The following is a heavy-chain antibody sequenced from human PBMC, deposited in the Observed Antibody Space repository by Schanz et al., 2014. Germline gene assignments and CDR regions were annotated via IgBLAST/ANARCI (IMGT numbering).Heavy chain of an antibody. J-gene: IGHJ6*02. CDR2: TSNDGSFT. CDR3: CRSGSPIYYHGLDV. CDR1: GFTFSDSW. D-gene: IGHD3-10*01. V-gene: IGHV3-74*01. Sequence: EVQLVESGGGLVQPGGSLRLSCAASGFTFSDSWMHWVRQAPGKGLVWVSRTSNDGSFTTFADSVKGRFTISRDNAKNTLYLQMNSLKTEDTAVYYCCRSGSPIYYHGLDVWGQGTTVTVSS.